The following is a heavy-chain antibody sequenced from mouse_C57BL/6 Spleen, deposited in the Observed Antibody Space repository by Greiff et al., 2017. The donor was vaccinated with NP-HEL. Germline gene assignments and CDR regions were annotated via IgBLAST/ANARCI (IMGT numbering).Heavy chain of an antibody. CDR3: ARGGLYSYYAMDY. J-gene: IGHJ4*01. CDR2: IWSDGST. V-gene: IGHV2-6*02. Sequence: VQGVESGPGLVAPSQSLSITCTVSGFSLTSYGVHWVRQPPGKGLEWLVVIWSDGSTTYNSALKSRLSISKDNSKSQVFLKMNSLQTDDTAMYYCARGGLYSYYAMDYWGQGTSVTVSS. D-gene: IGHD2-1*01. CDR1: GFSLTSYG.